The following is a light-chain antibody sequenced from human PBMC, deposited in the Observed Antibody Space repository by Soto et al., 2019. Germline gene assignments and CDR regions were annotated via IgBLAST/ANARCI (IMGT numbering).Light chain of an antibody. CDR3: TSYVGSDIWV. V-gene: IGLV2-8*01. J-gene: IGLJ3*02. Sequence: QSALTQPPSASGSPGQSVTISCTGTSSDVGAYKYVSWYQQYPGKAPKLMIYEVSKLPSGVPDRFSGSKSGNTASLTVSGLQAEDEADYYCTSYVGSDIWVFGGGTQLTVL. CDR2: EVS. CDR1: SSDVGAYKY.